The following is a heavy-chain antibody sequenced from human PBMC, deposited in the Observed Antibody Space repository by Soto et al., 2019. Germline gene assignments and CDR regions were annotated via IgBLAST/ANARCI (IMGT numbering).Heavy chain of an antibody. Sequence: EVQLLESGGGLVQPGGSLRLSCAASGFTFSSYSMSWVRQAPGKGLEWVSAISNSGGDTYYADSVKGRFTISRDNSKNTLYLQMDSLRAEDPAVYYCARPLYYDSTGYTRCFDYWGQGTQVTVSS. CDR1: GFTFSSYS. D-gene: IGHD3-22*01. CDR3: ARPLYYDSTGYTRCFDY. V-gene: IGHV3-23*01. J-gene: IGHJ4*02. CDR2: ISNSGGDT.